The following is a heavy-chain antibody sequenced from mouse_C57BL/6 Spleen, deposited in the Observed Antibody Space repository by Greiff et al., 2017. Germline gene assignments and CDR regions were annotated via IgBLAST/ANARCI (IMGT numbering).Heavy chain of an antibody. Sequence: VQLQQSGPELVKPGASVKISCKASGYTFTDYYMNWVKQSHGKSLEWIGDINPNNGGTSYNQKFKGKATLTVDKASSTAYMELRSLTSEDSAVYYSAREGSSGYPYFDYWGQGTTLTVSS. V-gene: IGHV1-26*01. CDR3: AREGSSGYPYFDY. CDR2: INPNNGGT. J-gene: IGHJ2*01. D-gene: IGHD3-2*02. CDR1: GYTFTDYY.